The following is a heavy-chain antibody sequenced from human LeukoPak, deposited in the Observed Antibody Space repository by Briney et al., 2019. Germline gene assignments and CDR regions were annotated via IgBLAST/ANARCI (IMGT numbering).Heavy chain of an antibody. CDR2: IYYSGNT. CDR3: AKKHSTGLDP. Sequence: SETLSLTCTVSGGSISSSYWSWIRQPPGKGLEWIGYIYYSGNTNYNPSLKSRVTISVDTSKNQFSLKLTSVTAADTAVYYCAKKHSTGLDPWGKGTLVTVSS. J-gene: IGHJ5*02. CDR1: GGSISSSY. V-gene: IGHV4-59*01. D-gene: IGHD2/OR15-2a*01.